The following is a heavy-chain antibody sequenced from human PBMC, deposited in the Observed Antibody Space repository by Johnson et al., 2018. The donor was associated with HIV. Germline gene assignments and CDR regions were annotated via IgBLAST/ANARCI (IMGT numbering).Heavy chain of an antibody. CDR3: ARVGFGELLDGFDI. CDR1: GFTFSSYG. J-gene: IGHJ3*02. D-gene: IGHD3-10*01. Sequence: VQLVESGGGVVQPGGSLRLSCAASGFTFSSYGMHWVRQAPGKGLEWVSYISSSGSTIYYADSVKGRFTISRDNAKNSLYLQMNSLRAGDTAVYYCARVGFGELLDGFDIWGQGTMVTVSS. V-gene: IGHV3-48*04. CDR2: ISSSGSTI.